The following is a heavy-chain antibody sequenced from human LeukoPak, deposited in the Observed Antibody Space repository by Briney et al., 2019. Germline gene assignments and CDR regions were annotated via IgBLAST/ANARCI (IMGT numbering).Heavy chain of an antibody. V-gene: IGHV3-48*03. CDR3: ARGPGSLAFDI. D-gene: IGHD3-10*01. J-gene: IGHJ3*02. CDR2: ISSSDSTI. CDR1: GFKFSNYE. Sequence: PGGSLRLSCAASGFKFSNYEMNWVRQAPGKGLEWVSYISSSDSTIYYADPVKGRFTISRDNAKDSLFLQMSSLRVDDTAVYYCARGPGSLAFDIWGQGTMVTVSS.